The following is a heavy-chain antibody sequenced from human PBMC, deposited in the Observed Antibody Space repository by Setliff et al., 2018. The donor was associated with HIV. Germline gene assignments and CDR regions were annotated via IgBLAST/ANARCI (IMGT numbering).Heavy chain of an antibody. Sequence: ASVKVSCKASGFTFSDYYIHWVRQAPGQGLEWMGWVRPHSINRYYAQKFQGRVTMTSDASIRTAYMELSRLRSDDTAVYYCARDPGYKSSWYGAFDIWGQGTMVTVSS. V-gene: IGHV1-2*02. CDR2: VRPHSINR. CDR1: GFTFSDYY. CDR3: ARDPGYKSSWYGAFDI. J-gene: IGHJ3*02. D-gene: IGHD6-13*01.